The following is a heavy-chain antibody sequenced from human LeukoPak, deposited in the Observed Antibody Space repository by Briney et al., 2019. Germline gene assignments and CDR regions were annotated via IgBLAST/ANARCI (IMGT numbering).Heavy chain of an antibody. V-gene: IGHV4-34*01. CDR1: GGSFSGYY. Sequence: PSETLSLTCAVYGGSFSGYYWSWIRQPPGKGLEWIGSIYHSGSTYYNPSLKSRVTISVDTSKNQFSLKLSSVTAADTAVYYCARVSLGDYYYYYYMDVWGKGTTVTVSS. CDR2: IYHSGST. J-gene: IGHJ6*03. CDR3: ARVSLGDYYYYYYMDV.